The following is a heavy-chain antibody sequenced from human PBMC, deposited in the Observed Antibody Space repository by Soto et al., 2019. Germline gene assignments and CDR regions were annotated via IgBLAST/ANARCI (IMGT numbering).Heavy chain of an antibody. V-gene: IGHV5-10-1*04. D-gene: IGHD6-13*01. CDR1: GYSFTSFW. J-gene: IGHJ4*02. CDR3: ARHAGNSWKGDYFDY. CDR2: IDPSDSYT. Sequence: GESLKISCKVSGYSFTSFWLTWLRLVPGKGLEWMGRIDPSDSYTRYSPSFQGRITISVDKSISTAYLQWSSLEASDTAIYYCARHAGNSWKGDYFDYWGRGALVTVSS.